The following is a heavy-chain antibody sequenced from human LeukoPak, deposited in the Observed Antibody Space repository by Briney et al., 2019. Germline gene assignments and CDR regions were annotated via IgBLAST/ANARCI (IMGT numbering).Heavy chain of an antibody. CDR3: AKDSVGVAGPEY. Sequence: PSESLTLSCAASGCTFSMYSMSWVRQPPGKGLEWVSVIRVDGSGTYYPDSVQGRFTISRHNSKSTLYLQMNSLRAEDTAVYYCAKDSVGVAGPEYWGEGSLVTVSS. CDR1: GCTFSMYS. V-gene: IGHV3-23*01. D-gene: IGHD3-10*01. J-gene: IGHJ4*02. CDR2: IRVDGSGT.